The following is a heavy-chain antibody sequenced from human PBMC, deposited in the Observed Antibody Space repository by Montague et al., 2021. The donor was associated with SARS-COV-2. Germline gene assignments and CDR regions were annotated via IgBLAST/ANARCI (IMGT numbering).Heavy chain of an antibody. J-gene: IGHJ4*02. D-gene: IGHD2-21*02. CDR3: ARGVAGCHGDCNDY. V-gene: IGHV3-48*03. CDR2: ISSSGGSI. Sequence: SLRLSCAASGFAFGSYEMNWVRQAPGKGLEWIAYISSSGGSIQYADFMMGRFTISRDNTRNSLYLQMNSLRAEDTAVYYCARGVAGCHGDCNDYWGQGTLVTVSS. CDR1: GFAFGSYE.